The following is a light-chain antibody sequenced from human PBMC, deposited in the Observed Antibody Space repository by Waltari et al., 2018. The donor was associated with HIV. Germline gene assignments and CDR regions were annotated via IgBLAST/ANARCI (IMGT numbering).Light chain of an antibody. V-gene: IGKV1-9*01. CDR3: QQLKSYPHT. CDR1: QGISSS. Sequence: DIQLTQSPSFLSASVGDGLTITCRASQGISSSFAWYQQKPGKAPNLLIFDASTLQVGVPSRFSGSGSGTEFTLTVDSLQPEDFATYYCQQLKSYPHTFGGGTRVEI. J-gene: IGKJ4*01. CDR2: DAS.